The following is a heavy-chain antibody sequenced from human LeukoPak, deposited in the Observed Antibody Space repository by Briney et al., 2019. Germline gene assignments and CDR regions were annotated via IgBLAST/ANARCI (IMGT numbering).Heavy chain of an antibody. CDR1: GGSISSSSYY. CDR3: ARVGGDGYNSGGNWFDP. V-gene: IGHV4-39*07. CDR2: IYYSGST. D-gene: IGHD5-24*01. Sequence: TSETLSLTCTVSGGSISSSSYYWGWIRQPPGKGLEWIGSIYYSGSTYYNPSLKSRVTISVDTSKNQFSLKLSSVTAADTAVYYCARVGGDGYNSGGNWFDPWGQGTLVTVSS. J-gene: IGHJ5*02.